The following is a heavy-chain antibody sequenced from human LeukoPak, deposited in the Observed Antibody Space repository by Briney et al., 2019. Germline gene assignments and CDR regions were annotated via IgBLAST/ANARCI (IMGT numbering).Heavy chain of an antibody. CDR3: ARDSYGMDV. CDR2: ISYDGRSK. CDR1: GFIFSTYG. J-gene: IGHJ6*02. V-gene: IGHV3-30*03. Sequence: GGSLRLSCAASGFIFSTYGMHWVRQAPGKGLEGVAFISYDGRSKLYADSVRGRFTISRDNSKNTLDLQMNSLRAEDTAVCYCARDSYGMDVWGQGTTVTVSS.